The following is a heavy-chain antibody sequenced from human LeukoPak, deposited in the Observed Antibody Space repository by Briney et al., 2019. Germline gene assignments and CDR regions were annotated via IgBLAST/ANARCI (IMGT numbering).Heavy chain of an antibody. J-gene: IGHJ4*02. CDR2: INHSGST. CDR1: GGSFGGYY. V-gene: IGHV4-34*01. D-gene: IGHD3-3*01. Sequence: KPSETLSLTCAVYGGSFGGYYWSWIRQPPGKGLEWIGEINHSGSTNYNPSLKSRVTISVDTSKNQFSLKLSSVTAADTAVYYCARGTRIFGVAHYFDYWGQGTLVTVSS. CDR3: ARGTRIFGVAHYFDY.